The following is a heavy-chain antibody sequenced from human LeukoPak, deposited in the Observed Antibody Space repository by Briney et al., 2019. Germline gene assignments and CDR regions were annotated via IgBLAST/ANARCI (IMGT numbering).Heavy chain of an antibody. CDR1: GYTFTGYY. D-gene: IGHD3-3*01. Sequence: ASVKVSCKASGYTFTGYYMHWVRQAPGQGLEWMGWINPNSGGTNYAQKFQGRVTMTRDTSISTAYMELSRLRSDDTAVYYGARASGITIFGVAPFVPWGQGTLVTVSS. V-gene: IGHV1-2*02. CDR2: INPNSGGT. J-gene: IGHJ5*02. CDR3: ARASGITIFGVAPFVP.